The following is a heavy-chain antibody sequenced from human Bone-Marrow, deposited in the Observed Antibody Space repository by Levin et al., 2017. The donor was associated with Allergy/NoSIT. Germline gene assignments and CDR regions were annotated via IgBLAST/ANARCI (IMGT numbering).Heavy chain of an antibody. CDR3: ARDSYMGV. J-gene: IGHJ6*03. CDR1: GFTVSSHY. CDR2: IYTDGPT. V-gene: IGHV3-66*01. Sequence: TGGSLRLSCVASGFTVSSHYMNWVRQAPGKGLEWVSIIYTDGPTYYADSVKGRFTVSRDNSKNTVYLQMDTLRAEDTAVYYCARDSYMGVWGTGTTVTVSS.